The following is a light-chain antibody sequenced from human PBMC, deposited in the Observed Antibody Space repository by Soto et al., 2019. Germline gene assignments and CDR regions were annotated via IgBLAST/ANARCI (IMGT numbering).Light chain of an antibody. CDR2: AAS. CDR3: QQSYSTPRT. J-gene: IGKJ1*01. Sequence: DIQMTQSPSSLSASVGDRVTITCLASQSISSYLNWYQQKPGKVPKLLIYAASSLQSGVPSRFSGSGSGTDFTLTISSLQPEDFATYYCQQSYSTPRTFGQGTKVEIK. V-gene: IGKV1-39*01. CDR1: QSISSY.